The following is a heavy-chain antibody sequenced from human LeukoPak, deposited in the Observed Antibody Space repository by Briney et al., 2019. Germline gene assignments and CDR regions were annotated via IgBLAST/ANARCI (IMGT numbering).Heavy chain of an antibody. Sequence: PGGSLRLSWAASGXTFSDHYVDWVRQAPGKGLEWVGRITNKAKSYTTEYAASVKGRFTISRDDSKSSLYLQMNSLKTDDTAVYYCTSVSAGLIEYWGQGTLVTVSS. D-gene: IGHD3-16*02. CDR1: GXTFSDHY. CDR3: TSVSAGLIEY. V-gene: IGHV3-72*01. CDR2: ITNKAKSYTT. J-gene: IGHJ4*02.